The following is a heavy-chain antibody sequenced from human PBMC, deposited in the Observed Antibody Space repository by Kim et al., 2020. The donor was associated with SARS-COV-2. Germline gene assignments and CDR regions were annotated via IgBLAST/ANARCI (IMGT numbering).Heavy chain of an antibody. CDR1: GFTFSSYS. J-gene: IGHJ6*02. Sequence: GGSLRLSCAASGFTFSSYSMNWVRQAPGKGLEWVSSISSSSSYIYYADSVKGRFTISRDNAKNSLYLQMNSLRAEDTAVYYCAGTKYYYDSSGYERAVLIFSPEYCYYGMDVWGQGTTVTVSS. V-gene: IGHV3-21*01. CDR3: AGTKYYYDSSGYERAVLIFSPEYCYYGMDV. CDR2: ISSSSSYI. D-gene: IGHD3-22*01.